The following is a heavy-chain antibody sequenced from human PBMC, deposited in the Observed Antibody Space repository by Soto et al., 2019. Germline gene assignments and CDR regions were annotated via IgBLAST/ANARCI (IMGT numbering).Heavy chain of an antibody. CDR3: ARGEGGIRIFGNDY. V-gene: IGHV3-33*01. J-gene: IGHJ4*02. CDR1: GFTFSSYG. CDR2: IWYDGSNK. Sequence: GGSLRLSCAASGFTFSSYGMHWVRQAPGKGLEWVAVIWYDGSNKYYADSVKGRFTISRDNSKNTLYLQMNSLRAEDTAVYYCARGEGGIRIFGNDYSGQGTLVTVST. D-gene: IGHD3-16*01.